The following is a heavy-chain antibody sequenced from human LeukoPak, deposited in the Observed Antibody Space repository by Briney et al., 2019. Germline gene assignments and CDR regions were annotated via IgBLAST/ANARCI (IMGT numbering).Heavy chain of an antibody. CDR2: IVPIFGTA. CDR1: GGTFSSYA. Sequence: SVKVSCKASGGTFSSYAISWVRQAPGQGLEWMGGIVPIFGTANYAQKFQGRVTITADESTSTAYMELSSLRSEDTAVYYCAIEYCSGGSCSDYWGQGTLVTVSS. CDR3: AIEYCSGGSCSDY. V-gene: IGHV1-69*01. J-gene: IGHJ4*02. D-gene: IGHD2-15*01.